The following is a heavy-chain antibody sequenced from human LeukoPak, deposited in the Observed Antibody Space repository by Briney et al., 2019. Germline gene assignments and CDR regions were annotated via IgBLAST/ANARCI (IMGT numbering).Heavy chain of an antibody. CDR2: INTAGDT. V-gene: IGHV3-13*01. D-gene: IGHD6-6*01. Sequence: GGSLRLSCAASGFTFKSYDMHWVRQAAGEGPEWVSAINTAGDTYYQGSVKGRFTISRDNVKNVLYLQMNSLRPEDTALYYCAKDLFSAITSALVLDVWGQGTTVTV. J-gene: IGHJ6*02. CDR3: AKDLFSAITSALVLDV. CDR1: GFTFKSYD.